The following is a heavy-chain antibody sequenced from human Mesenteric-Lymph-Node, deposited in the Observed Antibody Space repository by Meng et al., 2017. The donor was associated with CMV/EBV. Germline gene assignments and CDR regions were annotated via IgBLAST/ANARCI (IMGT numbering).Heavy chain of an antibody. D-gene: IGHD3-3*01. CDR3: AMGGLWSGYPDY. CDR2: ISSTSTYI. V-gene: IGHV3-21*01. J-gene: IGHJ4*02. Sequence: GESLKISCAASELTLSSYSMNWVRQAPGKGLEWVSSISSTSTYIYYVDSVKGRFTVSRDNAKNSLYLQMNSLRAEDTAVYYCAMGGLWSGYPDYWGQVTLVTVSS. CDR1: ELTLSSYS.